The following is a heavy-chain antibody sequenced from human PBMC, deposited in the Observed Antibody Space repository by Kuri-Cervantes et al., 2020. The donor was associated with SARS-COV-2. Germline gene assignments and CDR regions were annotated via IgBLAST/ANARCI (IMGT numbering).Heavy chain of an antibody. CDR1: VYTFTSYA. D-gene: IGHD4-11*01. CDR2: INAGNGNT. CDR3: ARDHPYSNYDYYYYGMDV. V-gene: IGHV1-3*01. Sequence: ASVKVSCKASVYTFTSYAMHWVRQAPGQRLEWMGWINAGNGNTQYSQKFQGKVTITSDTSASTAYMELSSLRSEETAVYYCARDHPYSNYDYYYYGMDVWGQGTTVTVSS. J-gene: IGHJ6*02.